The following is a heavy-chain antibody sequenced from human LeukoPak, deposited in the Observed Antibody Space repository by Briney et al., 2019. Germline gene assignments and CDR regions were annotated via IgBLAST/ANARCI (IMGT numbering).Heavy chain of an antibody. CDR2: ISGSNGNT. CDR1: GYTFTTYG. CDR3: ARDRDRMVQGVTALFDY. D-gene: IGHD3-10*01. J-gene: IGHJ4*02. Sequence: ASVKVSCKTSGYTFTTYGISWVRQAPGQGLEWMGWISGSNGNTKYAQKVQGRVTMTTDTSTTTACMEVRSLRSDDTAVYYCARDRDRMVQGVTALFDYWGQGTLVTVSS. V-gene: IGHV1-18*04.